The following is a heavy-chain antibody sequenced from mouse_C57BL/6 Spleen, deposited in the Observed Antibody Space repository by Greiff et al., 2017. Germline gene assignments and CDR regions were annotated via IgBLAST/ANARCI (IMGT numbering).Heavy chain of an antibody. CDR3: ARQGVVTLVDY. CDR1: GYTFTSYW. CDR2: IHPNSGST. J-gene: IGHJ2*01. D-gene: IGHD1-1*01. V-gene: IGHV1-64*01. Sequence: QVQLQQPGAELVKPGASVKLSCKASGYTFTSYWMHWVKQRPGQGLEWIGMIHPNSGSTNYNEKFKSKATLTVDKSSSTAYMQLSSLTSEDSAVYYCARQGVVTLVDYWGQGTTLTVSS.